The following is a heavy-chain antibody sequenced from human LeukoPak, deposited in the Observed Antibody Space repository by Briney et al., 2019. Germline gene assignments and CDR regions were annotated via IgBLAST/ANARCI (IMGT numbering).Heavy chain of an antibody. CDR1: GFSFSSYA. CDR3: VHDGDFEGRFDH. V-gene: IGHV3-15*01. J-gene: IGHJ4*02. Sequence: GGSLRLSCAASGFSFSSYAMSWVRQAPGKGLEWVGRIKGKRGGGTTDYAAPVKGRFTISRDDSKNTLYLQMDSLKTEDTAAYYCVHDGDFEGRFDHWGQGTLVTVSS. CDR2: IKGKRGGGTT. D-gene: IGHD4-17*01.